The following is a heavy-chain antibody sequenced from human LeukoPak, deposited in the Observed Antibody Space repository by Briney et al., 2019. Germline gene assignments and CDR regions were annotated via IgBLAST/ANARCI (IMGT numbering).Heavy chain of an antibody. CDR2: ISSSSSYI. D-gene: IGHD2-15*01. CDR1: GFTFSSYS. Sequence: PGGSLRLSCAASGFTFSSYSMNWVRQAPGKGLEWVSSISSSSSYIYYADSVKGRFTISRDNAKNSLYLQMNSLRAEDTAGYYCARDGGYCSGGSCYSFDYWGQGTLVTVSS. CDR3: ARDGGYCSGGSCYSFDY. J-gene: IGHJ4*02. V-gene: IGHV3-21*01.